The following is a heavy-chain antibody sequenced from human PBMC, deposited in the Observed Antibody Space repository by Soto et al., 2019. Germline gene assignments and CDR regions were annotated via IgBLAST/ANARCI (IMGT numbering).Heavy chain of an antibody. CDR3: ARVPFGSNGVTYFDY. CDR2: IYYSGST. D-gene: IGHD1-26*01. CDR1: GGSISSGGYY. J-gene: IGHJ4*02. V-gene: IGHV4-31*03. Sequence: LSLTCTVSGGSISSGGYYWSWIRRHPGKGLEWIGYIYYSGSTYYNPSLKRRVTISVDTSKNQFSLKLTTVTAADTAVYYCARVPFGSNGVTYFDYWGQGTLVTVSS.